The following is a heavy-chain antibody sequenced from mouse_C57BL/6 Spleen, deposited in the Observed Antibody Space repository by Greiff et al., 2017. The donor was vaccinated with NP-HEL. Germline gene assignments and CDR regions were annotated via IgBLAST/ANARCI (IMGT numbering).Heavy chain of an antibody. D-gene: IGHD4-1*01. CDR3: ARVGLTWTRCVDY. CDR1: GYTFTSYW. J-gene: IGHJ2*01. V-gene: IGHV1-64*01. CDR2: IHPNSGST. Sequence: QVQLQQPGAELVKPGASVKLSCKASGYTFTSYWMHWVKQRPGQGLEWIGMIHPNSGSTNYNEKFKSKATLTVDKSSSTAYMQLSSLTSEDSAVYYCARVGLTWTRCVDYWGQGTTLTVSS.